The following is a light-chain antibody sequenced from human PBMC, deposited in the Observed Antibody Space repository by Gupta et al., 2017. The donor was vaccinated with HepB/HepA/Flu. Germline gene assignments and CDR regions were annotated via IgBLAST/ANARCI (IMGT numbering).Light chain of an antibody. CDR1: QSLAYSDGNTY. CDR2: KVS. V-gene: IGKV2-30*01. Sequence: DVVMSQSPLSLRVTLGQPASISCRSSQSLAYSDGNTYLNWFQQRPGQSPRRLIYKVSNRDSGVPDRFSGSGSGTDFTLKISRVEAEDIGVYYCMQGTHWPPYTFGQGTKLEI. J-gene: IGKJ2*01. CDR3: MQGTHWPPYT.